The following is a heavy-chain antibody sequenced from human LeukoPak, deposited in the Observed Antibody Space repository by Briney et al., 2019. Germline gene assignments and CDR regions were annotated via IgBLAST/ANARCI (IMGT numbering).Heavy chain of an antibody. CDR2: INHSGST. V-gene: IGHV4-34*01. CDR3: ARDLGYSSSIAAPPGNYGMDV. Sequence: SETLSLTCAVYGGSFSGYYWSWIRQPPGKGLEWIGEINHSGSTNYNPSLKSRVTISVDTSKNQFSLKLSSVTAADTAVYYCARDLGYSSSIAAPPGNYGMDVWGQGTTVTVSS. J-gene: IGHJ6*02. CDR1: GGSFSGYY. D-gene: IGHD6-6*01.